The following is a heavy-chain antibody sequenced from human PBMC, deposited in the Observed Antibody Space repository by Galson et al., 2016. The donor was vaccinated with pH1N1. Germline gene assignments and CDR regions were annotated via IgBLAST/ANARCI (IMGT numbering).Heavy chain of an antibody. J-gene: IGHJ6*03. CDR2: IRYDGGSK. Sequence: LRLSCAASGFTFRSYGMHWVRQAPGKGLEWVAFIRYDGGSKYYADSVKGRFTISRDNARDTLFLQMTSLRPDDRAVYYCAKGLGTTLYYYFYFKDVWGKGTTVTVSS. D-gene: IGHD1-26*01. CDR3: AKGLGTTLYYYFYFKDV. V-gene: IGHV3-30*02. CDR1: GFTFRSYG.